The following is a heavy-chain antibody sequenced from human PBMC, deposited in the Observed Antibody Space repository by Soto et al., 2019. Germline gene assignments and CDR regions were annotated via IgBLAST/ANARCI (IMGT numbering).Heavy chain of an antibody. CDR2: IYYSGST. J-gene: IGHJ4*02. CDR1: GGSISSYY. D-gene: IGHD3-22*01. Sequence: PSETLSLTCTVSGGSISSYYWSWIRQPPGKGLEWIGYIYYSGSTNYNPSLKSRVTISVDTSKNQFSLKLSSVTAADTAVYYCARATYYYDSSGYEEYYFDYWGQGTLVTAPQ. V-gene: IGHV4-59*01. CDR3: ARATYYYDSSGYEEYYFDY.